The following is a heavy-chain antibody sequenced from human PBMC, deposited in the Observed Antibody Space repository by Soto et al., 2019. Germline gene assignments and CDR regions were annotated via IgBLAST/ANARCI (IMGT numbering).Heavy chain of an antibody. CDR3: ARALYRSGTYYAFDN. D-gene: IGHD1-26*01. CDR1: GYTPTNYD. Sequence: QVPLVQSGAEVKKPGASVTVSCKTSGYTPTNYDIGWVRQAPGQGLEWMGWISAYNGNTNSAQKLQGRLTMTTDTSTRTGYMELRSLRSDDTAVYYCARALYRSGTYYAFDNWGQGTLVTVSS. V-gene: IGHV1-18*01. J-gene: IGHJ4*02. CDR2: ISAYNGNT.